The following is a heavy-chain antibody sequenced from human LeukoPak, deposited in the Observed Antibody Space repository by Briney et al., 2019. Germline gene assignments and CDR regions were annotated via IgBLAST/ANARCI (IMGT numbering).Heavy chain of an antibody. V-gene: IGHV3-23*01. Sequence: GGSLGLSCAASGFTFSSYGMSWVRQAPGKGLEWVSAISGSGGRTYYAESVKGRFTISRDNSKNTLYLQMNSLRAEDTAVYYCAKAGRGGAITMIRGVKGDYYYMDVWGKGTTVTISS. J-gene: IGHJ6*03. CDR2: ISGSGGRT. CDR3: AKAGRGGAITMIRGVKGDYYYMDV. D-gene: IGHD3-10*01. CDR1: GFTFSSYG.